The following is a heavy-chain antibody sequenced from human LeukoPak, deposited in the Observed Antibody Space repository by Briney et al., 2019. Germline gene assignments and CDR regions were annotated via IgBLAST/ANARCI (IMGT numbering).Heavy chain of an antibody. D-gene: IGHD2-15*01. CDR3: ARDRCSGGSCFNPYFDY. CDR2: IYYSGST. Sequence: SETLSLTCTVSGGSISSYYWSWIRQPPGKGLEWIGYIYYSGSTNYNPSLKSRVTISVDTSKNQFSLKLSSVTAADTAVYYCARDRCSGGSCFNPYFDYWGQGTLVTVSS. V-gene: IGHV4-59*01. CDR1: GGSISSYY. J-gene: IGHJ4*02.